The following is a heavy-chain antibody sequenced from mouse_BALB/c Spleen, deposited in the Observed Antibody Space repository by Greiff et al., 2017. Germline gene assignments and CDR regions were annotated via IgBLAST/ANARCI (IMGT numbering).Heavy chain of an antibody. V-gene: IGHV5-17*02. CDR3: ARDYYGSRLVY. J-gene: IGHJ2*01. Sequence: EVKLVESGGGLVQPGGSRKLSCAASGFTFSSFGMHWVRQAPEKGLEWVAYISSGSSTIYYADTVKGRFTISRDNPKNTLFLQMTSLRSEDTAMYYCARDYYGSRLVYWGQGTTLTVSS. D-gene: IGHD1-1*01. CDR1: GFTFSSFG. CDR2: ISSGSSTI.